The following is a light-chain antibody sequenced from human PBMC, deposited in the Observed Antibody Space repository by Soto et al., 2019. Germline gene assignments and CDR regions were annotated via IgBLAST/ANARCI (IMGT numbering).Light chain of an antibody. CDR1: SSNIGTGYN. V-gene: IGLV1-40*01. J-gene: IGLJ2*01. CDR3: QTYDSSLTVV. Sequence: QPVLTQPHSVSGAPGQRVTISCSGSSSNIGTGYNVHWYQQLPGTPPKLLIYNDDNRPSGVPDRFSASTSVTSASLVITGLLAEDEDDYYCQTYDSSLTVVFGGGTKLTVL. CDR2: NDD.